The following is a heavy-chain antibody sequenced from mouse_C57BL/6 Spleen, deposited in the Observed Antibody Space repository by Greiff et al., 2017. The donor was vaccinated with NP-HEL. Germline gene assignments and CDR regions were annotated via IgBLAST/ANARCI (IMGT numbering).Heavy chain of an antibody. CDR1: GYSITSGYY. V-gene: IGHV3-6*01. Sequence: EVQLQQSGPGLVKPSQSLSLTCSVTGYSITSGYYWNWIRQFPGNKLEWMGYISYDGSNNYNPSLKNRISITRDTSKNQFFLKLNSVTTEDTATYYCARRTAQATWGQGTLVTVSA. CDR3: ARRTAQAT. CDR2: ISYDGSN. J-gene: IGHJ3*02. D-gene: IGHD3-2*02.